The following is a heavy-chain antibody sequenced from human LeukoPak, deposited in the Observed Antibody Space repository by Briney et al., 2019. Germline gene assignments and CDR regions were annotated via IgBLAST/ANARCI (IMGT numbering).Heavy chain of an antibody. V-gene: IGHV4-38-2*02. CDR3: ARIFIRNGYSSYFDC. J-gene: IGHJ4*02. D-gene: IGHD5-18*01. CDR1: GFSISSGHY. Sequence: SETLSLTCTVSGFSISSGHYWGWVRQPPGAGLESIGSVYQSGTTYYNPSLKSRVTTSVDMSKNQFSLRLRPVTAADTAVYYCARIFIRNGYSSYFDCWGQGTLVTVTS. CDR2: VYQSGTT.